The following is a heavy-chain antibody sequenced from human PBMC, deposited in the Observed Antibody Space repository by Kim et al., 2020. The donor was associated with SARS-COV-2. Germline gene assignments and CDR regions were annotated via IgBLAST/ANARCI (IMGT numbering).Heavy chain of an antibody. CDR1: GGSISSYY. D-gene: IGHD6-13*01. J-gene: IGHJ6*02. Sequence: SETLSLTCTVSGGSISSYYWSWIRQPPGKGLEWIGYIYYSGSTNYNPSLKSRVTISVDTSKNQFSLKLSSVTAADTAVYYCARGGRYSSSWHYYYYGMDVWGQGTTVTVSS. V-gene: IGHV4-59*13. CDR2: IYYSGST. CDR3: ARGGRYSSSWHYYYYGMDV.